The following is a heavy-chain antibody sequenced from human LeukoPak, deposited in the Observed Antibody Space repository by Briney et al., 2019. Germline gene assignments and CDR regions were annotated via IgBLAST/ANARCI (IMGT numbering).Heavy chain of an antibody. V-gene: IGHV3-7*01. CDR2: IKQDGSDK. D-gene: IGHD5-24*01. CDR3: ARRWYAGGRFDY. J-gene: IGHJ4*02. CDR1: GFTFSSYA. Sequence: PGRSLRLSCAASGFTFSSYAMHWVRQAPGKGLEWVANIKQDGSDKYSVDSVKGRFTISRDNAKNSLYVQMNSLRAEDTAVYYCARRWYAGGRFDYWGQGTLVTVSS.